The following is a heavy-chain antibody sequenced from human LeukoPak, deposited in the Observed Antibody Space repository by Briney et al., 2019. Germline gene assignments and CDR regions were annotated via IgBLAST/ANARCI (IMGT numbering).Heavy chain of an antibody. V-gene: IGHV3-48*01. CDR1: GFTFNDYS. Sequence: GGSLRLSCAASGFTFNDYSMYWVRQTPGKGLEWVSYISRNSGSIAYTGSVKGRFTISRDNAKTSLYLQMNSLRAEDTAVYYCARDGSRGNLVTAPDFWGQGTLVTVSS. J-gene: IGHJ4*02. CDR3: ARDGSRGNLVTAPDF. CDR2: ISRNSGSI. D-gene: IGHD2-21*02.